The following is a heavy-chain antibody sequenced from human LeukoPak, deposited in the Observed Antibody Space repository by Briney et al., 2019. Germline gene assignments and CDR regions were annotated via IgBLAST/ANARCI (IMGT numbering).Heavy chain of an antibody. CDR3: AGEDSSSSNDAFDI. J-gene: IGHJ3*02. D-gene: IGHD6-6*01. V-gene: IGHV4-34*01. Sequence: SETLSLTCAVYGGSFSGYYWSWIRQPPGKGLEWIGEINHSGNTKYNPSLKSRVTISVDTSKNQFSLKLSSVTAADTAVYYCAGEDSSSSNDAFDIWGQGTMVTVSS. CDR1: GGSFSGYY. CDR2: INHSGNT.